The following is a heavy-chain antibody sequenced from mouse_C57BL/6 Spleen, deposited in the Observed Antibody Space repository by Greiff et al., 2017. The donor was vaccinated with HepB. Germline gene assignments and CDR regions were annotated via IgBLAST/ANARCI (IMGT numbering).Heavy chain of an antibody. CDR1: GYTFTSYW. J-gene: IGHJ1*03. V-gene: IGHV1-64*01. D-gene: IGHD1-1*01. CDR2: IHPNSGST. Sequence: VQLKQPGAELVKPGASVKLSCKASGYTFTSYWMHWVKQRPGQGLEWIGMIHPNSGSTNYNEKFKSKATLTVDKSSSTAYMQLSSLTSEDSAVYYCAREGYYYGSSDWYFDVWGTGTTVTVSS. CDR3: AREGYYYGSSDWYFDV.